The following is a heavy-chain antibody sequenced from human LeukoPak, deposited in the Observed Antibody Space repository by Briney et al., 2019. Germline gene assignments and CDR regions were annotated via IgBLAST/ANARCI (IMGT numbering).Heavy chain of an antibody. CDR2: INPNSGGT. D-gene: IGHD4-17*01. CDR3: ARWDGDYGAFDI. Sequence: GASVKVSCKASGYTFTGYYMHWVRQAPGQGLEWMGRINPNSGGTSYAQKFQGRVTMTRDTSISTAYMELSRLRSDDTAVYYCARWDGDYGAFDIWGQGTLVTVSS. J-gene: IGHJ3*02. CDR1: GYTFTGYY. V-gene: IGHV1-2*06.